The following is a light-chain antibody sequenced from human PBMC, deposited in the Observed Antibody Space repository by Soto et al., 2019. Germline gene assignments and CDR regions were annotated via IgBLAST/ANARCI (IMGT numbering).Light chain of an antibody. CDR1: QSVDSTF. Sequence: EIVLTQSPGSLSLSPGERATLSCRASQSVDSTFFAWYQKKPGQAPRLLMYGVSKRATGIPDRFSGSGSGTDFTLTISRLETEDVAVYYCQQYMSSVTFGQGTRVEIK. CDR2: GVS. V-gene: IGKV3-20*01. CDR3: QQYMSSVT. J-gene: IGKJ1*01.